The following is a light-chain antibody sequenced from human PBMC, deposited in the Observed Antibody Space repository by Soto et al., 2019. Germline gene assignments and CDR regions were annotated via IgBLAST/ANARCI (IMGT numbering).Light chain of an antibody. J-gene: IGKJ4*01. CDR1: QTISTMN. CDR3: HQYGSLPLS. Sequence: EIVLTQSPGTLSLSPGERATLSCRASQTISTMNLAWYQQKPGQAPRLLIYGTSNRATGIPDRFRGSGSGTVFTLTISSLEPEVFVVYYCHQYGSLPLSFGGGAKVEIK. CDR2: GTS. V-gene: IGKV3-20*01.